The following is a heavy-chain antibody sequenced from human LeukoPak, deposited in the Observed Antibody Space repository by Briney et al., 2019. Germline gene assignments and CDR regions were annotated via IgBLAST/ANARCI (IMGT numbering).Heavy chain of an antibody. CDR1: GGSISSYH. V-gene: IGHV4-59*12. CDR2: IYYSGST. Sequence: PSETLSLTCTISGGSISSYHWNWIRQPPGKGLEWIGHIYYSGSTNYNPSLKSRVTMSVDTSKNQFSLKLSSVTAADTAVYYCARAAVAGRWYFDYWGQGTLVTVSS. J-gene: IGHJ4*02. CDR3: ARAAVAGRWYFDY. D-gene: IGHD6-19*01.